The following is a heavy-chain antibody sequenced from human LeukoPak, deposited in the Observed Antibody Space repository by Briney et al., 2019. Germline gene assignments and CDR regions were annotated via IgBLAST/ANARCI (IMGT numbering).Heavy chain of an antibody. CDR2: INSDGSST. CDR1: GFTFSSYW. Sequence: GGSLRLSCAASGFTFSSYWMHWVRQAPGKGLVWVSRINSDGSSTSYADSVKGRFTISRDNAKNTLYLQMNSLRAEDTAVYYCAREGDYYDSSGYLNYWGQGALVTVSS. D-gene: IGHD3-22*01. CDR3: AREGDYYDSSGYLNY. V-gene: IGHV3-74*01. J-gene: IGHJ4*02.